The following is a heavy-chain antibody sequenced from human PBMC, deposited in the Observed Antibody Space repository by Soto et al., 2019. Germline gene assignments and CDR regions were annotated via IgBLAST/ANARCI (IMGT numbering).Heavy chain of an antibody. CDR2: INAGNGNT. D-gene: IGHD6-13*01. J-gene: IGHJ1*01. CDR3: ASRSSQFREYFQH. CDR1: GYTFTSYA. Sequence: QVQLVQSGAEVKKPGASVKVSCKASGYTFTSYAMHWVRQAPGQRLEWMGWINAGNGNTKYSHKFQGRVNLTRVTSASTAYMELSSLRSEDTAVYYCASRSSQFREYFQHWGQGTLVTVSS. V-gene: IGHV1-3*01.